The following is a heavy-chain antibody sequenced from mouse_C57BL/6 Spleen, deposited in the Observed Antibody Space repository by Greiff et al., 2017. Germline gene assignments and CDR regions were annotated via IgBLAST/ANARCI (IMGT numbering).Heavy chain of an antibody. Sequence: QVQLQQPGPELVKPGASVKLSCKASGYTFTSYWMNWVKQRPGQGLEWIGMIHPNSGSTNYNEKFKGKATLTVDKSSSTAYMQLSSLTSEYSAVYDCAPGYYGSSFYYAMDYWGQGTSVTVSS. V-gene: IGHV1-64*01. J-gene: IGHJ4*01. CDR3: APGYYGSSFYYAMDY. D-gene: IGHD1-1*01. CDR1: GYTFTSYW. CDR2: IHPNSGST.